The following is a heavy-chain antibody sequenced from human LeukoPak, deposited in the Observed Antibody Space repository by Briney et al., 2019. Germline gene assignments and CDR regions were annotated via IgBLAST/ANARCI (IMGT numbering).Heavy chain of an antibody. CDR2: IYTSGST. V-gene: IGHV4-4*07. CDR3: AIADIRGYRVHPARYYYFYYMDV. CDR1: GGSISSYY. J-gene: IGHJ6*03. Sequence: PSETLSLTCTVSGGSISSYYWSWLRQPAGKGLEWIGRIYTSGSTNYNPSLKSRVTMSVDTSKNQFSLTLSSVTAADTAVYSSAIADIRGYRVHPARYYYFYYMDVWGKGTPVTVS. D-gene: IGHD5/OR15-5a*01.